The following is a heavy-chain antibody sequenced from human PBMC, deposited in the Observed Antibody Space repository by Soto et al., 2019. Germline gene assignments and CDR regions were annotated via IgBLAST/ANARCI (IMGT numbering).Heavy chain of an antibody. CDR1: GGSFSGYY. CDR2: INHSGST. V-gene: IGHV4-34*01. D-gene: IGHD2-8*01. CDR3: AIRQNCTTGVCSSFDY. J-gene: IGHJ4*02. Sequence: SETLSLTCAVYGGSFSGYYWSWIRQPPGKGLEWIGEINHSGSTNYNLSLKSRVTISVDTSKNQFSLKLSSVTAADTAVYYCAIRQNCTTGVCSSFDYWGQGTLVTVSS.